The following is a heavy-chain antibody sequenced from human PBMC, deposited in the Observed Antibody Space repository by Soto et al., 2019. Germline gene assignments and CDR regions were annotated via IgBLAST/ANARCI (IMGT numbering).Heavy chain of an antibody. CDR1: GFSFTNHW. V-gene: IGHV5-51*01. CDR3: ARHSTAYYYATNYFDP. D-gene: IGHD3-10*01. CDR2: IYPGDSDA. J-gene: IGHJ5*02. Sequence: EVQLVQSGAEVKKPGDSLKISCKGSGFSFTNHWIGWVRQIPGKGLEWMGIIYPGDSDARYSPSFQGQVTISADKSISTAYLQWSSLKASDTAMYYCARHSTAYYYATNYFDPWGQGTLVTVSS.